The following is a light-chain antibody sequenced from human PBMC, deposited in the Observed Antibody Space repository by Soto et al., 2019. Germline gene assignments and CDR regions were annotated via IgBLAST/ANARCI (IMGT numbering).Light chain of an antibody. CDR1: QTISSW. V-gene: IGKV1-5*03. CDR3: QHYNSYSEA. Sequence: DVQMTQSPSTLSASVGGRVTITCRASQTISSWLAWYQQKPGKAPKLMIYKASTLKSGVPSRFSGSGSGTEFTLTISSLQPDDVATYYCQHYNSYSEAFGQGTKVDIK. CDR2: KAS. J-gene: IGKJ1*01.